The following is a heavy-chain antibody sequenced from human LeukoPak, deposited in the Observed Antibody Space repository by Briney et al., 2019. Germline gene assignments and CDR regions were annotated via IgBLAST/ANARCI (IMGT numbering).Heavy chain of an antibody. V-gene: IGHV3-7*01. CDR1: GFTFSSYW. CDR3: ARDGASRIYDY. CDR2: IKQDGNEK. D-gene: IGHD6-6*01. Sequence: QPGGSLRLSCAASGFTFSSYWMXXXXXXPXXXXXXVASIKQDGNEKXYVDSVKGXXXISXXXXXXSLYLQMSSLRADDTAVYYCARDGASRIYDYWGQGTLVTVSS. J-gene: IGHJ4*02.